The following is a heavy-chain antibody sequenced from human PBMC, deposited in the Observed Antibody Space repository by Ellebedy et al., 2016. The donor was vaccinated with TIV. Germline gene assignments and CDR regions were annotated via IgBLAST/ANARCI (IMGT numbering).Heavy chain of an antibody. CDR3: AREDCGRTSCYAEMYNWFDP. CDR1: GYTFTSYG. CDR2: ISAYNGNT. D-gene: IGHD2-2*01. V-gene: IGHV1-18*01. J-gene: IGHJ5*02. Sequence: AASVKVSCKASGYTFTSYGISWVRQAPGQGLDWIGWISAYNGNTNYAQKLQGRVTMSTDISTSTAYMELRSLRSDDTAVYYCAREDCGRTSCYAEMYNWFDPWGQGTLVTVSS.